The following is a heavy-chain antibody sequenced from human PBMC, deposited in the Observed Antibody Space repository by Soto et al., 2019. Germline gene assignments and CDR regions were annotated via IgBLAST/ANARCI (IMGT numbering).Heavy chain of an antibody. Sequence: QVQLVESGGGVVQPGRSLRLSCAASGFTFSSYGMHWVRQAPGKGLEWVAVISYDGSNKYYADSVKGRFTISGDNSKNTLYLQMNSLRAEDTAVYYCAKDVSSSWSPTPYYYYGMDVWGQGTTVTVSS. V-gene: IGHV3-30*18. CDR1: GFTFSSYG. CDR3: AKDVSSSWSPTPYYYYGMDV. D-gene: IGHD6-13*01. J-gene: IGHJ6*02. CDR2: ISYDGSNK.